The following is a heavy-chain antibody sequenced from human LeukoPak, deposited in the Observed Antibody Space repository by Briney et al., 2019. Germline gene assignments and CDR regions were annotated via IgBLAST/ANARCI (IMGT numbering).Heavy chain of an antibody. V-gene: IGHV4-61*02. J-gene: IGHJ4*02. CDR2: IYTSGST. D-gene: IGHD3-22*01. CDR1: GYSISSGYY. CDR3: ASERVPNYYDSSGWPDY. Sequence: SETLSLTCTVSGYSISSGYYWSWIRQPAGKGLEWIGRIYTSGSTNYNPSLKSRVTISVDTSKNQFSLKLSSVTAADTAVYYCASERVPNYYDSSGWPDYWGQGTLVTVSS.